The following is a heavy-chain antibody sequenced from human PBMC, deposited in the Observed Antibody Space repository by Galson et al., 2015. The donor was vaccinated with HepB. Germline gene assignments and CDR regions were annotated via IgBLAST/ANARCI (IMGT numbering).Heavy chain of an antibody. V-gene: IGHV3-23*01. CDR2: ISGSGGST. J-gene: IGHJ4*02. D-gene: IGHD2-15*01. Sequence: SLRLSCAASGFTFSSYAMSWVRQAPGKGLEWVSAISGSGGSTYYADSVKGRFTISRDNSKNTLYLQMNSLRAEDTAVYYCAKDGDIVVVVAAVTHFDYWGQGTLVTVSS. CDR1: GFTFSSYA. CDR3: AKDGDIVVVVAAVTHFDY.